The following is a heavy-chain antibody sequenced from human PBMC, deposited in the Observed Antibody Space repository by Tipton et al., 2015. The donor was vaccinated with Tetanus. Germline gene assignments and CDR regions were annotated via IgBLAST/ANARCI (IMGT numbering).Heavy chain of an antibody. CDR2: ISGGGVST. V-gene: IGHV3-23*01. CDR1: GFTFSSYA. J-gene: IGHJ6*02. Sequence: SLRLSCAASGFTFSSYAMNWVRQVPGKGLEWVSAISGGGVSTYYADSVKGRFTISRDNSKNTLYLQMHSLRPEDTAVYYCVKDRALSGDLFYYGMDVWGQGTTVTVSS. D-gene: IGHD3-3*01. CDR3: VKDRALSGDLFYYGMDV.